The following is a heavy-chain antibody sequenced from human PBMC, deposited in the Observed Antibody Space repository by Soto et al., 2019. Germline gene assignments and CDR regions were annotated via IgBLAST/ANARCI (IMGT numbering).Heavy chain of an antibody. CDR3: ARYCSPTSCIIRYGMDV. CDR1: GFTFSTYA. D-gene: IGHD2-15*01. J-gene: IGHJ6*02. V-gene: IGHV3-23*01. Sequence: EVQLLESGGGLVQPGGSLRLSCVASGFTFSTYAMSWVRQAPREGLKWVSTISGSGGTTYYADSVKGRFTISRDNSKNTLYLQVNSLRAEDSAKYYCARYCSPTSCIIRYGMDVWGQGTTVTVSS. CDR2: ISGSGGTT.